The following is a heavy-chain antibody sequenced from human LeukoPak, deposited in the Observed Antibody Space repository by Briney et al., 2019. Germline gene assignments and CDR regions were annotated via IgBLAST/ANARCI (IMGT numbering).Heavy chain of an antibody. CDR3: ARDLGSGWFEHFDY. J-gene: IGHJ4*02. CDR1: GFTFSSYA. CDR2: ISYDGSNK. D-gene: IGHD6-19*01. V-gene: IGHV3-30-3*01. Sequence: GGSLRLSCAASGFTFSSYAMHWVRQAPGKGLEWVAVISYDGSNKYYAGSVKGRFTISRDNSKNTLYLQMNSLRAEDTAVYYCARDLGSGWFEHFDYWGQGTLVTVSS.